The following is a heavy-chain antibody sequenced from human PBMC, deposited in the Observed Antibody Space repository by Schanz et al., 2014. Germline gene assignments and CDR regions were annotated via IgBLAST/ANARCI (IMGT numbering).Heavy chain of an antibody. CDR1: GGTFSSYT. J-gene: IGHJ6*02. CDR3: ARGPAQGYSYGHNIGAYYYGMDV. CDR2: IIPVLAIA. D-gene: IGHD5-18*01. V-gene: IGHV1-69*02. Sequence: QVQLVQSGAEVKKPGSSVKVSCTASGGTFSSYTISWIRQAPGQGLEWMGRIIPVLAIADYAQKFQGTVTITADKSTSTASMELSSLRSEDTAVYYCARGPAQGYSYGHNIGAYYYGMDVWGQGTTVTVSS.